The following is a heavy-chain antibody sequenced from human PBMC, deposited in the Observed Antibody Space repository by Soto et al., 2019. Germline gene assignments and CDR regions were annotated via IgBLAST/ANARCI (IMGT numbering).Heavy chain of an antibody. D-gene: IGHD4-17*01. V-gene: IGHV4-38-2*01. CDR2: IYHSGST. CDR1: GYSISIGYY. Sequence: PSETLSLTCAVSGYSISIGYYCGCMRQPPGKGLEWIGSIYHSGSTYYNPSLKSRVTISVDTSKNQFSLKLSSVTAADTAVYYCARADHYGDSRFDYWGQGTLVTVSS. CDR3: ARADHYGDSRFDY. J-gene: IGHJ4*02.